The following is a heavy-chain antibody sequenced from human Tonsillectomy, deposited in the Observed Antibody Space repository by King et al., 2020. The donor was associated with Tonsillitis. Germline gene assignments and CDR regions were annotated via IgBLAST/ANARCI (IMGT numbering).Heavy chain of an antibody. V-gene: IGHV3-74*01. Sequence: DVQLVESGGGLVQPGGPWRLSCAASGFTSRSYWRNGVGQAPGKGRVWVSRIIVVGISTSYADSVRGRFTISRDNAKNTLYLQMNSLRAEDTAVYYCARDVYYYGSGSYDVWGQGTLVTVSS. CDR1: GFTSRSYW. CDR2: IIVVGIST. D-gene: IGHD3-10*01. CDR3: ARDVYYYGSGSYDV. J-gene: IGHJ4*02.